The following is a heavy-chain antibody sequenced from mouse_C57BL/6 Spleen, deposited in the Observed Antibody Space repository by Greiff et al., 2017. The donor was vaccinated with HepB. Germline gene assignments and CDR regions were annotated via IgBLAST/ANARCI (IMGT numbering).Heavy chain of an antibody. CDR1: GFTFSDYG. D-gene: IGHD1-1*01. V-gene: IGHV5-17*01. CDR2: ISSGSSTI. J-gene: IGHJ1*03. CDR3: ARITTVSYWYFDV. Sequence: DVKLVESGGGLVKPGGSLKLSCAASGFTFSDYGMHWVRQAPEKGLEWVAYISSGSSTIYYADTVKGRFTISRDNAKNTLFLQMTSLRSEDTAMYYCARITTVSYWYFDVWGTGTTVTVSS.